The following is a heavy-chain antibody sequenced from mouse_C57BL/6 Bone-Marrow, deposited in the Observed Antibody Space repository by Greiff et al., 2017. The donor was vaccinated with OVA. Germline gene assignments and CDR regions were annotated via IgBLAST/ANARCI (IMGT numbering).Heavy chain of an antibody. V-gene: IGHV5-9*01. J-gene: IGHJ3*01. Sequence: EVKLVESGGGLVKPGGSLKLSCAASGFTFSSYSMSWVRQTPEKRLEWVATISGGGGNTYYPDSVKGRFTITRDNAKNTQSLQMSRLRSEDTALYYGARRGERSPWFAYWGQGTLVTVSA. CDR3: ARRGERSPWFAY. CDR1: GFTFSSYS. CDR2: ISGGGGNT.